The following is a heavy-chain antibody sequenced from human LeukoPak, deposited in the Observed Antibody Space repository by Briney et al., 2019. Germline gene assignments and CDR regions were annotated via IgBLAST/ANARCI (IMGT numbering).Heavy chain of an antibody. Sequence: PGGSLRLSCSASVFTFSSYSMHSVRPAPGKGLEYVSAISSNGGSTYYADAVNVSFTIYRDNSKNKLYLQMSSLRAEDTAVYYCVKDNYCSGGSCYSNTFDYWGQGTLVTVST. CDR1: VFTFSSYS. V-gene: IGHV3-64D*09. J-gene: IGHJ4*02. CDR3: VKDNYCSGGSCYSNTFDY. D-gene: IGHD2-15*01. CDR2: ISSNGGST.